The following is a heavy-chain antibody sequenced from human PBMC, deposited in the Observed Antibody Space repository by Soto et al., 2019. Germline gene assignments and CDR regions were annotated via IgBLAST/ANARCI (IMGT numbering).Heavy chain of an antibody. D-gene: IGHD3-16*01. J-gene: IGHJ2*01. CDR2: ISYDGKQT. CDR3: ARDGWGSNWYFDL. CDR1: GVAFKDYG. Sequence: WGSLRLSCGAPGVAFKDYGMHWVRQAPGKGLEWVAVISYDGKQTYYADSVKGRFTISKDKSKRTLFLQMNSLRVDDTAVYYCARDGWGSNWYFDLWGSGTLVTVSS. V-gene: IGHV3-30*03.